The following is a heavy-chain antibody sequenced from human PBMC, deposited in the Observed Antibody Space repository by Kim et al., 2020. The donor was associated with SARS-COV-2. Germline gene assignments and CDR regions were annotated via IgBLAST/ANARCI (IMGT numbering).Heavy chain of an antibody. CDR3: ARLGIAAAASTFDY. V-gene: IGHV4-39*01. D-gene: IGHD6-13*01. Sequence: NPSLKGRVTISVDTSKNQFSLKLSSVTAADTAVYYCARLGIAAAASTFDYWGQGTLVTVSS. J-gene: IGHJ4*02.